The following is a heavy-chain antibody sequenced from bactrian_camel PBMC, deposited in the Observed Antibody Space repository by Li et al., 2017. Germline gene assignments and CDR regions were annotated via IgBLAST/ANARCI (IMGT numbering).Heavy chain of an antibody. V-gene: IGHV3S53*01. Sequence: VQLVESGGGSVQAGGSLKLTCAGSAYILEQCGMGWFRQAPGKERERVAHIDSDGLTTIADSMKGRATISLDNRKKTLYLQMNSLKPEDTAMYYCSVVSRGRINSCFPSWTWVRSTHASWGQGTQVTVS. J-gene: IGHJ6*01. CDR1: AYILEQCG. D-gene: IGHD6*01. CDR2: IDSDGLT. CDR3: SVVSRGRINSCFPSWTWVRSTHAS.